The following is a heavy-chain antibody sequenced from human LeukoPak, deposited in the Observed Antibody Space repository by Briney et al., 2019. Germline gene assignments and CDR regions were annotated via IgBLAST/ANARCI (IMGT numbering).Heavy chain of an antibody. Sequence: GGSLRLSCAASGFTFSSYWMHWVRQAPGKGLVWVSRMNSDGSSTSYADSVKGRFTISRDSSKNTLYLQMNSLRAEDTAVYYCVKGRREWELQLACFDYWGQGTLVTVSS. J-gene: IGHJ4*02. D-gene: IGHD1-26*01. CDR2: MNSDGSST. V-gene: IGHV3-74*01. CDR3: VKGRREWELQLACFDY. CDR1: GFTFSSYW.